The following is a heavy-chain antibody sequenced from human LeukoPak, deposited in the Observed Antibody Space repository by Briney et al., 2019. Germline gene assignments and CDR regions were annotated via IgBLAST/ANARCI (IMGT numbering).Heavy chain of an antibody. J-gene: IGHJ4*02. V-gene: IGHV3-21*01. CDR2: ISSSSSYI. CDR1: GFTFSSCS. Sequence: GGSLRLSCAASGFTFSSCSMNWVRQAPGKGLEWVSSISSSSSYIYYADSVKGRFTISRDNAKNSLYLQMNSLRAEDTAVYYCARSRSSWYFDYWGQGTLVTVSS. CDR3: ARSRSSWYFDY. D-gene: IGHD6-13*01.